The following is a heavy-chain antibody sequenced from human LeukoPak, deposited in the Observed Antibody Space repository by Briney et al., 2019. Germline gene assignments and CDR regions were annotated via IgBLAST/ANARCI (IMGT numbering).Heavy chain of an antibody. CDR2: ISGSGDST. V-gene: IGHV3-23*01. Sequence: PGGSLTHSCASSGFTVSSHAMSWIRKAPGKGLHWVSTISGSGDSTNYADSVKGRFTISRDNSKNTLYLQMSSLRADDTAMYYCAKLIVGARSLFDFRGQGILVTVSS. J-gene: IGHJ4*02. CDR3: AKLIVGARSLFDF. D-gene: IGHD1-26*01. CDR1: GFTVSSHA.